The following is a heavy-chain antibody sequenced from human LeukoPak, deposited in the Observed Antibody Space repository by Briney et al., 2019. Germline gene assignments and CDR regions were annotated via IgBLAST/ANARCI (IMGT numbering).Heavy chain of an antibody. D-gene: IGHD5-24*01. CDR3: ARDGGGYDS. CDR1: GFTFSTYW. Sequence: GGSLRLSCAASGFTFSTYWMSWVRLTPGKGLEWVANIKEDGSRQYYVDSVKGRFTISRDNAKNSLYLQMNSLRVEDTAVYYCARDGGGYDSWGQGALVTVSS. V-gene: IGHV3-7*01. CDR2: IKEDGSRQ. J-gene: IGHJ5*01.